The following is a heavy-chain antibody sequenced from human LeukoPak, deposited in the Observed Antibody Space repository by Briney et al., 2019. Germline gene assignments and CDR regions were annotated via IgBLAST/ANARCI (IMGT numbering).Heavy chain of an antibody. CDR3: AREGPPGAFDI. CDR2: INTNTGNP. J-gene: IGHJ3*02. V-gene: IGHV7-4-1*02. CDR1: GYTFTTYA. Sequence: ASVKVSCKASGYTFTTYAMMWVRQAPGQGLEWMGWINTNTGNPTYAQGFTGRFVFSLDTSVSTAYLQSTSLKAENTAVYYCAREGPPGAFDIWGQGTLVTVSS.